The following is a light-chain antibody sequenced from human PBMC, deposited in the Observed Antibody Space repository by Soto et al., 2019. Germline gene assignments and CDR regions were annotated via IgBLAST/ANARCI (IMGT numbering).Light chain of an antibody. V-gene: IGKV3-15*01. Sequence: EIVITPSPATLSVSPGDRATLSCRASQSVSTNLAWYQQKTGQAPRLLIYGASTRATGIPARFSGSGSGTEFTLTISSLQSEDFAVYYCQQRSNWPWTFGQGTKVDIK. CDR3: QQRSNWPWT. CDR1: QSVSTN. J-gene: IGKJ1*01. CDR2: GAS.